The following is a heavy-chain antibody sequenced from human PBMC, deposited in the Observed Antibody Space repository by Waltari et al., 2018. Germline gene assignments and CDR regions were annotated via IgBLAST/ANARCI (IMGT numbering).Heavy chain of an antibody. D-gene: IGHD2-2*01. V-gene: IGHV3-30*19. CDR1: GFSLASFG. CDR2: IFFGGGDT. J-gene: IGHJ5*02. CDR3: ARGSAGYVRFWDL. Sequence: QVQLVESVGGVVQPGMHRRLSRAPLGFSLASFGRHWVRQAPGKGLEWVALIFFGGGDTFYADSVRGRFTISRDKSKNTLYLDINSLRLDDTAIYYCARGSAGYVRFWDLWGQGTSVTVSS.